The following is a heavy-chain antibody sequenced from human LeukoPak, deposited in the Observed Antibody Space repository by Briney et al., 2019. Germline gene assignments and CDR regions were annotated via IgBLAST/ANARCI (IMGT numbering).Heavy chain of an antibody. J-gene: IGHJ4*02. CDR3: ARATARTYCSGGSCYPLHFDY. V-gene: IGHV4-61*01. Sequence: PSETLSLTCTVSGGSVSSGSYYWSWIRQPPGKGLEWIGYIYYSGSTNYNPSLKSRVTISVETSKNQFSLKLSSVTAADTAVYYCARATARTYCSGGSCYPLHFDYWGQGTLVTVSS. CDR1: GGSVSSGSYY. CDR2: IYYSGST. D-gene: IGHD2-15*01.